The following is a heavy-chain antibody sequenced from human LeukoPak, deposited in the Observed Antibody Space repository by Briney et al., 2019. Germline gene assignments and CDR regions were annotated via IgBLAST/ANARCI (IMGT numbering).Heavy chain of an antibody. J-gene: IGHJ4*02. CDR1: EFTFSNYA. D-gene: IGHD2-15*01. Sequence: GGSLRLSCAASEFTFSNYAMNWVRHAPGKGLEWVSSISSSSIYIYYADSLKGRFTISRDSAKNSLFLQMNSLRVEDTAVYYCARTSSLTPTPSFDYWGQGTLVTVSS. CDR3: ARTSSLTPTPSFDY. V-gene: IGHV3-21*01. CDR2: ISSSSIYI.